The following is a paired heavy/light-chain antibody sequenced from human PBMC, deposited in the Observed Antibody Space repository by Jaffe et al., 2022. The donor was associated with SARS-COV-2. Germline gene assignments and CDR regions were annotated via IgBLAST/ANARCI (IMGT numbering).Light chain of an antibody. V-gene: IGKV3-11*01. J-gene: IGKJ2*01. CDR2: DAS. Sequence: EIVLTQSPATLSLSPGERATLSCRASQSVSSYLAWYQQKPGQAPRLLIYDASNRATGIPARFSGSGSGTDFTLTISSLEPEDFAVYYCQQRSNWPPHMYTFGQGTKLEIK. CDR3: QQRSNWPPHMYT. CDR1: QSVSSY.
Heavy chain of an antibody. V-gene: IGHV3-66*02. CDR3: AKADQTTYYDFWSGYYTAGAFDI. CDR1: GFTVSSNY. Sequence: EVQLVESGGGLVQPGGSLRLSCAASGFTVSSNYMSWVRQAPGKGLEWVSVIYSGGSTYYADSVKGRFTISRDNSKNTLYLQMNSLRAEDTAVYYCAKADQTTYYDFWSGYYTAGAFDIWGQGTMVTVSS. D-gene: IGHD3-3*01. J-gene: IGHJ3*02. CDR2: IYSGGST.